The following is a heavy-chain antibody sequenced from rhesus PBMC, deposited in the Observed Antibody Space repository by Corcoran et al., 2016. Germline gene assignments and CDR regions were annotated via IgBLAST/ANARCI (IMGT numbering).Heavy chain of an antibody. J-gene: IGHJ4*01. CDR1: GGSFSSYW. Sequence: QVQLQESGPGLVKPSETLSLTCAVSGGSFSSYWWSWIRQPPGKGLEWIGAINGNSGSPNYNPSLKSRVTISKDASKNQFSLQLSSVTAADTAVYYCARRRELRGFDYWGQGVLVTVSS. CDR2: INGNSGSP. D-gene: IGHD1-44*01. CDR3: ARRRELRGFDY. V-gene: IGHV4-80*01.